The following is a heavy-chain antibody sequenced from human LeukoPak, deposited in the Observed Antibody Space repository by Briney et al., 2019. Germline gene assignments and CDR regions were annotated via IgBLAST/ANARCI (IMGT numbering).Heavy chain of an antibody. Sequence: ASVKVSCKASGYTFTSYYIHLVRQAPGQGLEWMGIINPSGGSTSYAQKFRDRLTTTRDTSTSTLYMELSSLRSEDTAVYYCAREPPPSYSGGREYYFDYWGQGTLVTVSS. V-gene: IGHV1-46*01. CDR3: AREPPPSYSGGREYYFDY. CDR2: INPSGGST. D-gene: IGHD1-26*01. J-gene: IGHJ4*02. CDR1: GYTFTSYY.